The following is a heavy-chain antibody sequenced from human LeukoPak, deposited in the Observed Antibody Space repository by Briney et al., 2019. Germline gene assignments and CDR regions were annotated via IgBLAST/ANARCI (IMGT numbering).Heavy chain of an antibody. CDR2: FDPEDGET. D-gene: IGHD3-22*01. J-gene: IGHJ4*02. V-gene: IGHV1-24*01. CDR1: GYTLTELS. CDR3: ATDPPYYYDSSGYPPGGY. Sequence: ASVKVSCKVSGYTLTELSMHWVRQAPGKGLGWMGGFDPEDGETIYAQKFQGRVTMTEDTSTDTAYMELSSLRSEDTAVYYCATDPPYYYDSSGYPPGGYWGQGTLVTVSS.